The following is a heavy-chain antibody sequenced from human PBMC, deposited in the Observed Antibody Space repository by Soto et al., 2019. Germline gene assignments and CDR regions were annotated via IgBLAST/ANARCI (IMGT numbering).Heavy chain of an antibody. Sequence: QVQLVQSGAEVKKPGASVKVSCKASGYTFTSYGISWVRQAPGQGLEWMGWISAYNGNTNYAQKVQGRVTMTTDTSTITAYMELRSLSSDDTAVYYCARESISSCHDYWGQGTLVSVSS. V-gene: IGHV1-18*01. CDR1: GYTFTSYG. CDR3: ARESISSCHDY. J-gene: IGHJ4*02. D-gene: IGHD6-13*01. CDR2: ISAYNGNT.